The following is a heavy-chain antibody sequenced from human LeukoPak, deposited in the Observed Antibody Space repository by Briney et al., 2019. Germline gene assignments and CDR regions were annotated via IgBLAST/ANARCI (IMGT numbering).Heavy chain of an antibody. CDR3: ITDQVSGEGPYYFDY. CDR1: GFTFSNAW. V-gene: IGHV3-15*01. CDR2: IKSKTDGGTT. Sequence: GGSLRLSCAASGFTFSNAWMSWVRQAPGKGLEWVGRIKSKTDGGTTDYAAPVKGRFTISRDDSKNTLYLQMNSLKTEDTAVYYCITDQVSGEGPYYFDYWGQGTLVTVSS. J-gene: IGHJ4*02. D-gene: IGHD3-16*01.